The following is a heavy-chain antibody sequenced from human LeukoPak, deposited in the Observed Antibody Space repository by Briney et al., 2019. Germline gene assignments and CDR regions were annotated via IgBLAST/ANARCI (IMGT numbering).Heavy chain of an antibody. J-gene: IGHJ4*02. D-gene: IGHD6-6*01. V-gene: IGHV3-23*01. CDR2: ISGSGGST. CDR1: GFTFSSYA. CDR3: AKDHEYSSSSTPEDY. Sequence: GSLRLSCAASGFTFSSYAMSWVRQAPGKGLEWVSAISGSGGSTYYADSVKGRFTISRDNSKNTLYLQMNSPRAEDTAVYYCAKDHEYSSSSTPEDYWGQGTLVTVSS.